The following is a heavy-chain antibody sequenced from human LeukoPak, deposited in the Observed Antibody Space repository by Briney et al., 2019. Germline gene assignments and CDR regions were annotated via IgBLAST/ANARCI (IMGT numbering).Heavy chain of an antibody. CDR3: ARALVAAAAPYYYYYMDV. Sequence: PSETLSLTCTVSGGSISSYYWSWIRQPPGKGLEWIGYIYYSGSTNYNPSLKSRVTISVDRSKNQFSLKLSSVTAADTAVYYCARALVAAAAPYYYYYMDVWGKGTTVTVSS. CDR1: GGSISSYY. J-gene: IGHJ6*03. CDR2: IYYSGST. D-gene: IGHD6-13*01. V-gene: IGHV4-59*12.